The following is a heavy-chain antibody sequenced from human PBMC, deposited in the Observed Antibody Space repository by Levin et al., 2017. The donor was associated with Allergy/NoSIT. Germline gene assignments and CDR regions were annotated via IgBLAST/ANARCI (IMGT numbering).Heavy chain of an antibody. CDR3: ARQEGYCSSTSCQTPYYYGMDV. V-gene: IGHV1-18*01. D-gene: IGHD2-2*01. CDR1: GYTFTSYG. Sequence: ASVKVSCKASGYTFTSYGISWVRQAPGQGLEWMGWISAYNGNTNYAQKLQGRVTMTTDTSTSTAYMELRSLRSDDTAVYYCARQEGYCSSTSCQTPYYYGMDVWGQGTTVTVSS. J-gene: IGHJ6*02. CDR2: ISAYNGNT.